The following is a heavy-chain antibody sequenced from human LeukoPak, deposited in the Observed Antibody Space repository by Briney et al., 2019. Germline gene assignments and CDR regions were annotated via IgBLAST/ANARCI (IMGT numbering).Heavy chain of an antibody. CDR1: GGSFSGYY. Sequence: SETLSLTCAVYGGSFSGYYWSWIRQPPGKGLEWIGEINHSGSTNYNPSLKSRVTISVDTSKNQFSLKLSSVTAADTAVYYCARSHYYDSSGYYYWGQGTLVTVSS. V-gene: IGHV4-34*01. CDR2: INHSGST. D-gene: IGHD3-22*01. CDR3: ARSHYYDSSGYYY. J-gene: IGHJ4*02.